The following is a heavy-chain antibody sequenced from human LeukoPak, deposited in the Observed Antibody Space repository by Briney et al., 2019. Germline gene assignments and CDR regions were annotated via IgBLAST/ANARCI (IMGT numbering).Heavy chain of an antibody. CDR1: GVSLSNARMG. CDR3: ARIKMVYDSSGYFGYYFDY. V-gene: IGHV2-26*01. Sequence: SGPTLVNPTETLTLTCTVSGVSLSNARMGVSWIRQPPGKALEWLAHIFSNDEKTYSTSRKSRLTISKDTSKCQVVLTMTNMDPVDTATYYCARIKMVYDSSGYFGYYFDYWGQGTLVTVSS. CDR2: IFSNDEK. D-gene: IGHD3-22*01. J-gene: IGHJ4*02.